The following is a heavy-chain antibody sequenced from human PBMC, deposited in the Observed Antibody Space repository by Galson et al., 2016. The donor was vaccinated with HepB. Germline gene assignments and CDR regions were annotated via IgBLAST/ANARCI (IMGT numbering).Heavy chain of an antibody. Sequence: TLSLTCTVSGGSISSGGYSWSWIRQPPGKGLEWIGYIYHSGTTSYNPSLKSRVTISLDMSKNHFSLNLTSVTAADTALYYCGRGPGWLGVGSIGFWGQGILLTISS. CDR2: IYHSGTT. CDR1: GGSISSGGYS. V-gene: IGHV4-30-2*01. D-gene: IGHD6-19*01. CDR3: GRGPGWLGVGSIGF. J-gene: IGHJ4*02.